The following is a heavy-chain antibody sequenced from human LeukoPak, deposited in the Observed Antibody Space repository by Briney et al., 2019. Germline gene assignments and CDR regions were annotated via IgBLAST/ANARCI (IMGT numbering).Heavy chain of an antibody. Sequence: SETLSLTCTVSGGSISSGGYYWSWIRQPPGKGLEWIGYIYHSGSTYYNPSLKSRVTISVDRSKNQFSLKLSSVTAADTAVYYCARVVVVVPAASGGWFDPWGQETLVTVSS. J-gene: IGHJ5*02. V-gene: IGHV4-30-2*01. CDR1: GGSISSGGYY. D-gene: IGHD2-2*01. CDR2: IYHSGST. CDR3: ARVVVVVPAASGGWFDP.